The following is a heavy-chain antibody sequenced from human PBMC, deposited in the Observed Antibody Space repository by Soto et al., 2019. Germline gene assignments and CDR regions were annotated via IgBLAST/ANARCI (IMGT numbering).Heavy chain of an antibody. CDR3: ARDGTYSSSWSGYYYYMDV. V-gene: IGHV1-18*01. CDR1: GYTFTSYG. Sequence: QVQLVQSGAEVKKPGASVKVSCKASGYTFTSYGISWVRQAPGQGLEWMGWISAYNGNTNYAQKRQGRATMTTDTSTSTANMELRSLRSDDTAVYYCARDGTYSSSWSGYYYYMDVWGKGTTVTVSS. J-gene: IGHJ6*03. D-gene: IGHD6-13*01. CDR2: ISAYNGNT.